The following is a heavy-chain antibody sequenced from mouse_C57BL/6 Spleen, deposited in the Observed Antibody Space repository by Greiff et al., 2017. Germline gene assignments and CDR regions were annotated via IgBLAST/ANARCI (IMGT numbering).Heavy chain of an antibody. J-gene: IGHJ2*01. Sequence: VQLQQSGPELVKPGASVKISCKASGYAFSSSWMNWVKQRPGKGLEWIGRIYPGDGDTNYNGKFKGKATLTADKSSSTAYMQLSSLTSEDSAVYFCANITTVAFDDWGQGTTLTVSS. CDR2: IYPGDGDT. CDR1: GYAFSSSW. D-gene: IGHD1-1*01. V-gene: IGHV1-82*01. CDR3: ANITTVAFDD.